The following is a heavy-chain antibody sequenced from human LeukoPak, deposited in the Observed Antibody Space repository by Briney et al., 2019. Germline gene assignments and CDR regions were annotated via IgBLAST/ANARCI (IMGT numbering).Heavy chain of an antibody. CDR3: ARIPAAILRREYYFDY. CDR2: ISGSGGST. J-gene: IGHJ4*02. D-gene: IGHD2-2*02. CDR1: GFTFSSYA. V-gene: IGHV3-23*01. Sequence: PGGSLRLSCAASGFTFSSYAMSWVRQAPGKRLEWVSAISGSGGSTYYADSVKGRFTISRDNSKNTLYLQMNSLRAEDTAVYYCARIPAAILRREYYFDYWGQGTLVTVSS.